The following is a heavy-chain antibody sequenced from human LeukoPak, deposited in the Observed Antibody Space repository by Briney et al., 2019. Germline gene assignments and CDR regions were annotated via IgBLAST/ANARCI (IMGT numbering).Heavy chain of an antibody. V-gene: IGHV3-NL1*01. CDR1: GFTFSSYG. CDR2: TYADGYT. J-gene: IGHJ4*02. Sequence: GRSLRLSCAASGFTFSSYGMHWVRQAPGKGLEWVSITYADGYTFYADSVKGRFTISRDSSKNTLCLQMNSLRAEDTAMYYCARGLRHCDRTSCFQPFDCWGQGTLVTVSS. D-gene: IGHD2-2*01. CDR3: ARGLRHCDRTSCFQPFDC.